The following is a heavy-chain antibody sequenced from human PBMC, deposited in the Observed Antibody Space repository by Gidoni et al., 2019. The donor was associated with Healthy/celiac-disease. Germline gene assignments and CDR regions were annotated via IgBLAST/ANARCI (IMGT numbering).Heavy chain of an antibody. J-gene: IGHJ4*02. V-gene: IGHV3-21*01. D-gene: IGHD3-3*01. CDR1: GFTFSSYS. CDR3: ARVDREWFGGWLPDY. Sequence: EVQLVESGGGLVKPGGSLRLSCAASGFTFSSYSMNWVRQAPGKGLEWVSSISSSSSYIYYADSVKGRFTISRDNAKNSLYLQMNSLRAEDTAVYYCARVDREWFGGWLPDYWGQGTLVTVSS. CDR2: ISSSSSYI.